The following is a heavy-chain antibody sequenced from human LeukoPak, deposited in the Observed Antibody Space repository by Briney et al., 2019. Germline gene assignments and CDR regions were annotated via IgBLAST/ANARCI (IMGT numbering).Heavy chain of an antibody. Sequence: GGSLRLSCAASGFTFSSYSMNWVRQAPGKGLEWVSYISSSSSTIYYADSVKGRFTISRDNAKNSLYLQMNSLRAEDTAVYYCARDWSSDARPMTTVTTWYWGQGTLVTVSS. D-gene: IGHD4-17*01. J-gene: IGHJ4*02. CDR3: ARDWSSDARPMTTVTTWY. CDR2: ISSSSSTI. V-gene: IGHV3-48*01. CDR1: GFTFSSYS.